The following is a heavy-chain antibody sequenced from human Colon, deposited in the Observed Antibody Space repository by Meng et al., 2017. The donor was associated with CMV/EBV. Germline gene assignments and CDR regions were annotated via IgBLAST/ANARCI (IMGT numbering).Heavy chain of an antibody. V-gene: IGHV1-3*02. CDR3: VTDRGLVPAAYLNWFDP. Sequence: ASVKVSCKASGYTFTSYAMHWVRQAPGQRLEWMGWSNAGNGNTKYSQEFQGRLTFTTDDSARTAYMELGSLRVDDTAVYYCVTDRGLVPAAYLNWFDPWGQGTLVTVSS. CDR1: GYTFTSYA. J-gene: IGHJ5*02. CDR2: SNAGNGNT. D-gene: IGHD2-2*01.